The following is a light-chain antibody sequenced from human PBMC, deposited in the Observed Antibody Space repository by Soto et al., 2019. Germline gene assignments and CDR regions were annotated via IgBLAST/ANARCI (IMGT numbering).Light chain of an antibody. CDR2: GAS. J-gene: IGKJ1*01. CDR1: QSVSSN. V-gene: IGKV3-15*01. CDR3: QQRTDRPPWT. Sequence: EMVMTQSPATLSVSPGERATLSCRASQSVSSNLAWYQQKPGQAPRLLIYGASTRATGIPARFSGSGSGTDFTLTISRLEPEDLAVYFCQQRTDRPPWTFGQGTKVDIK.